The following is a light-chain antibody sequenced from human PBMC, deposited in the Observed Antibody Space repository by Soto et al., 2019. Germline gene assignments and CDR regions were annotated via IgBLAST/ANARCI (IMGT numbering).Light chain of an antibody. J-gene: IGLJ7*01. Sequence: QSVLTQPPSLSGTPGQRVTISCSGSSSNIAGNTVHWYQHLPGTPPKLLIYINDQRPSGVPGRFSASTSGTSASLAISGLQSDDEADYYCATWDDDLNAAVFGGGTQLTVL. CDR2: IND. V-gene: IGLV1-44*01. CDR1: SSNIAGNT. CDR3: ATWDDDLNAAV.